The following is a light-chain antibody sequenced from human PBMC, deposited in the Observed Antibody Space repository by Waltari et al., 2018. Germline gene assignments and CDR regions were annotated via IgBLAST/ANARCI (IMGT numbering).Light chain of an antibody. V-gene: IGLV1-40*01. Sequence: QSVLTQPPSVSGAPGQRVTISCSGTRSNIGGGYDVRWYQHLPGTAPKLLIYGNSKRHSGGPDRISGSKSGTAAFLDITGLQPEDEADYYCQSFDGKERGYLFGTGTTVTVL. J-gene: IGLJ1*01. CDR3: QSFDGKERGYL. CDR2: GNS. CDR1: RSNIGGGYD.